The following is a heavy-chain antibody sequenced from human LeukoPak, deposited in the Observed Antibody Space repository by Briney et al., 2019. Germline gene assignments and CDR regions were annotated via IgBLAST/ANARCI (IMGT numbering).Heavy chain of an antibody. CDR1: VFTFSSYE. V-gene: IGHV3-48*03. Sequence: PGGSLRLSCAASVFTFSSYEMDWVRQAPGKGLEWVSYISSSGSTIYYADSVKGRFTISRDNAKNSLYLQMNSLRAEDTAVYYCAKEVTPDRSGFDAFDIWGQGTMVTVSS. J-gene: IGHJ3*02. D-gene: IGHD3-22*01. CDR2: ISSSGSTI. CDR3: AKEVTPDRSGFDAFDI.